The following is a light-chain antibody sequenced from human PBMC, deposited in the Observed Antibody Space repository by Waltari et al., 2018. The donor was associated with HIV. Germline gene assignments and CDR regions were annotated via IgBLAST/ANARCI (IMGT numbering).Light chain of an antibody. CDR3: SSYAATTTIV. Sequence: QSVLTQPASVSGSPGQSITISCTGTNSDIGAYDYVHWYQQHPGKAPKLLIYEVTIRSPGISYRFFGSKSGNTASMTISGLQAEDEAHYYCSSYAATTTIVFGGGTRLTVL. J-gene: IGLJ3*02. V-gene: IGLV2-14*01. CDR2: EVT. CDR1: NSDIGAYDY.